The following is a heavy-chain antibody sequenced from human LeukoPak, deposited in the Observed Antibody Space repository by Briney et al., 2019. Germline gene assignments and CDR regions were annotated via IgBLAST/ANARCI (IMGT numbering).Heavy chain of an antibody. J-gene: IGHJ4*02. CDR3: XXXXXXSYGWIGEKLLDY. CDR1: GFTSSDYY. CDR2: INSGGRST. V-gene: IGHV3-74*01. D-gene: IGHD3-10*01. Sequence: PGGSLRLSCAASGFTSSDYYMHWVRPAPGKGLVWVSRINSGGRSTSYADFVKGRFTISRDNAKNTLYLQMNSLRAEDTAVYYXXXXXXXSYGWIGEKLLDYWGQGTLVTVSS.